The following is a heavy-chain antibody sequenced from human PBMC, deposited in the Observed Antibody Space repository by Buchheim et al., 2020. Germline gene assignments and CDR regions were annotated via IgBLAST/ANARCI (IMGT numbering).Heavy chain of an antibody. V-gene: IGHV4-59*08. CDR2: IYYSGTT. J-gene: IGHJ5*02. D-gene: IGHD5-12*01. Sequence: QVHLQESGPGLVKPSETLSLTCTVSGGSIGTYFWSWIRQPPGKGLEWIGYIYYSGTTNYSPSLKGRVTISVDTSNNQVSLHLNSVTAADTAVYYCARQGGYSGHNWFDAWGQGT. CDR1: GGSIGTYF. CDR3: ARQGGYSGHNWFDA.